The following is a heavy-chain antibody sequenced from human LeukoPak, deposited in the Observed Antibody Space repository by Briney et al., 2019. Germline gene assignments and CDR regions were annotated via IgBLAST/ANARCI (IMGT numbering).Heavy chain of an antibody. D-gene: IGHD3-10*01. J-gene: IGHJ4*02. CDR1: GGSFSGYH. V-gene: IGHV4-34*01. Sequence: PSETLSLTCAVYGGSFSGYHWTWIRQSPGKGLEWIGDINPSGSTYYNPSLKSRLTISVDTSKNQFSLKLRSVTAADTAVYYCAKDRGDGPKLAMNDYWGQGTLVTVSS. CDR3: AKDRGDGPKLAMNDY. CDR2: INPSGST.